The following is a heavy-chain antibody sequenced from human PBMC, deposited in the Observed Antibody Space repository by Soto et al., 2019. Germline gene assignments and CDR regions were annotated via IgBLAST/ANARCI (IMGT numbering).Heavy chain of an antibody. CDR3: ARGGTGAAAGDPRENWLDP. V-gene: IGHV4-34*01. D-gene: IGHD6-13*01. Sequence: LSGTPSLTCAVYGGSFSGDYWSWIRQPPGKGLEWIGEINHSGSTNYNPSLKSRVTISVDTSKNQFSLKLSSVTAADTAVYYCARGGTGAAAGDPRENWLDPWGQGTLVTVSS. CDR2: INHSGST. J-gene: IGHJ5*02. CDR1: GGSFSGDY.